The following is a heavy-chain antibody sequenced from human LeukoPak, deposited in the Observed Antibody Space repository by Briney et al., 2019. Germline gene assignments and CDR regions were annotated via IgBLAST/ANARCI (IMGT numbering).Heavy chain of an antibody. CDR2: ISSNGGST. Sequence: GGSLRLSCAASGFTFSSYAMHWVRQAPGKGLEYVSAISSNGGSTYYANSVKGRFTISGDNSKNTLYLQMGSLRAEDMAVYYCARASDYGGNSGRVLDYWGQGTLVTVSS. J-gene: IGHJ4*02. V-gene: IGHV3-64*01. D-gene: IGHD4-23*01. CDR1: GFTFSSYA. CDR3: ARASDYGGNSGRVLDY.